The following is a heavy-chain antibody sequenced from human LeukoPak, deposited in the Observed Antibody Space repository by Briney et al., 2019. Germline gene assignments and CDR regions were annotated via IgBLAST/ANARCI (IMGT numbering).Heavy chain of an antibody. CDR1: GYIFTGWY. V-gene: IGHV1-2*02. CDR2: INPTSRAT. J-gene: IGHJ1*01. CDR3: ARDCQH. Sequence: ASVKVSCKASGYIFTGWYLHWVRHAPAQGLEWMGWINPTSRATTYAQKFQGRVTMTTDTSISTAYMELTSLTSDDTAVFYCARDCQHWGQGTLVRVPS.